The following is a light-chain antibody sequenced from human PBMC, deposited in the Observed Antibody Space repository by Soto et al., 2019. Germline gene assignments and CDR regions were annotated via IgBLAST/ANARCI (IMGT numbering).Light chain of an antibody. J-gene: IGKJ5*01. CDR1: QSVSTY. V-gene: IGKV3-11*01. CDR2: DAF. Sequence: IVLTQSPATLSLSPGERATLSCRASQSVSTYLAWYQQKPGQAPRLLIYDAFNRATGVPARFRGSGSGTDFTLTISGLEPEDFSVYDCQQYSSSPITFGQGTRLEIK. CDR3: QQYSSSPIT.